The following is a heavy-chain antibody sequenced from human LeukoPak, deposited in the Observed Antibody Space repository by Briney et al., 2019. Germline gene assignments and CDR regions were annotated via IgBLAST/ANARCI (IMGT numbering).Heavy chain of an antibody. CDR3: ARTGSTTVNYYFDY. CDR1: GFTFSSYS. Sequence: GGSLRLSCAASGFTFSSYSMNWVRQAPGKGLEWVSSISSSSSYIYYADSVKGRFTISRDNAKNSLYLQMNSLRAEDTAVYYCARTGSTTVNYYFDYWGQGTLVTVSS. D-gene: IGHD4-11*01. J-gene: IGHJ4*02. CDR2: ISSSSSYI. V-gene: IGHV3-21*01.